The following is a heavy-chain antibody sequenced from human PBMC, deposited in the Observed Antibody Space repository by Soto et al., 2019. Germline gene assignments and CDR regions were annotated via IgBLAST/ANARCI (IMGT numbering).Heavy chain of an antibody. CDR3: AKSLLWFGESFLPYFDY. CDR1: GFTFSSYA. V-gene: IGHV3-23*01. CDR2: ISGSGGST. D-gene: IGHD3-10*01. Sequence: GGSLRLSCAASGFTFSSYAMSWVRQAPGKGLEWVSAISGSGGSTYYADSVKGRFTISRDNSKNTLYLQMNSLRAEDTAVYYCAKSLLWFGESFLPYFDYWGQGTLVTV. J-gene: IGHJ4*02.